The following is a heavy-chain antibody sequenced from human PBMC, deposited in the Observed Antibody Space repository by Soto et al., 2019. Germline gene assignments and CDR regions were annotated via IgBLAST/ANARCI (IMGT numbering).Heavy chain of an antibody. CDR3: AKDMDIVVVVAAAAGMDV. V-gene: IGHV3-30*18. CDR1: GFTFSSYG. D-gene: IGHD2-15*01. CDR2: ISYDGSNK. Sequence: GGSLRLSCAASGFTFSSYGMHWVRQAPGKGLEWVAVISYDGSNKYYADSVKGRFTISRDNSKNTLYLQMNSLRAEDTAVYYCAKDMDIVVVVAAAAGMDVWGQGTTVTVSS. J-gene: IGHJ6*02.